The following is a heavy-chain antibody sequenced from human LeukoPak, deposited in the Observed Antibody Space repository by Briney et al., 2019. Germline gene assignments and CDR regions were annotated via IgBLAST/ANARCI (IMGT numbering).Heavy chain of an antibody. J-gene: IGHJ4*02. Sequence: SETLSLTCTVSGVSLSSSNYYWGWIRQPPGKGLEWIGSIYYSVSTHYNPSLKSRVTISVDTSKNQFSLKLTSVTAADTAVYYCARGSSTIAAAAAYWGRGTLVSVSS. D-gene: IGHD6-13*01. CDR1: GVSLSSSNYY. V-gene: IGHV4-39*07. CDR3: ARGSSTIAAAAAY. CDR2: IYYSVST.